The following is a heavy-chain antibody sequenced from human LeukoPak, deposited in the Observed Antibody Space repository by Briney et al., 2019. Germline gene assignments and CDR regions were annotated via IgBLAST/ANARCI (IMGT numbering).Heavy chain of an antibody. Sequence: PGGSLRLSCTVSGFTVSSNSMSWVRQAPGKGLEWVSAISGSDGSTYYADSVKGRFTISRDNSNNMLYLQMNSLRAEDTAVYYCAKKAHYDAYAKYFDYWGQGTLVTVSS. CDR1: GFTVSSNS. V-gene: IGHV3-23*01. CDR3: AKKAHYDAYAKYFDY. J-gene: IGHJ4*02. CDR2: ISGSDGST. D-gene: IGHD4-17*01.